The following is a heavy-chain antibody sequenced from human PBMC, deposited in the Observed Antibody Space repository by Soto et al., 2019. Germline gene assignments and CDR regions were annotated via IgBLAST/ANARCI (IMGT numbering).Heavy chain of an antibody. D-gene: IGHD3-16*01. CDR1: GFTFSDWW. CDR2: INPGGSNT. V-gene: IGHV3-74*01. Sequence: EVQLVESGGGLVQPGGSLRLSCAASGFTFSDWWMQWVRQAPGEGLVWVSCINPGGSNTNYADSVKGRFTISRDNAKNALYLQMHSLRAEDTAVYYCAPDYYHSGRSWGQGPLVTVSS. CDR3: APDYYHSGRS. J-gene: IGHJ5*02.